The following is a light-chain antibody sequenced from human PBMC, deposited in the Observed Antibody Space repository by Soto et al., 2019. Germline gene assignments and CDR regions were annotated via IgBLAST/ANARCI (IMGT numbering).Light chain of an antibody. CDR3: QQYNSYPFT. J-gene: IGKJ3*01. CDR1: QSFSSW. CDR2: KAS. Sequence: DIQMTQSPSTLSASVGDRVTNTCRASQSFSSWLAWYQQKPGKASKLLIYKASSLESGVPSRFSGSGSETDFTLTISSLQPDDFATYYCQQYNSYPFTLGPGTKVDIK. V-gene: IGKV1-5*03.